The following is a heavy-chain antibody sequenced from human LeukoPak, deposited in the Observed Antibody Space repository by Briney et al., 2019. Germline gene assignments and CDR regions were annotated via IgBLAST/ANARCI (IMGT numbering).Heavy chain of an antibody. CDR1: GYSISSGYY. CDR2: IYHSGST. D-gene: IGHD4-17*01. J-gene: IGHJ4*02. Sequence: SETLSLTCTVSGYSISSGYYWGWIRQPPGKGLEWIGSIYHSGSTYYNPSLKSRVTISVDTSKNQFSLKLSSVTAADTAVYYCARAGTTVTTDYWGQGTLVTVSS. V-gene: IGHV4-38-2*02. CDR3: ARAGTTVTTDY.